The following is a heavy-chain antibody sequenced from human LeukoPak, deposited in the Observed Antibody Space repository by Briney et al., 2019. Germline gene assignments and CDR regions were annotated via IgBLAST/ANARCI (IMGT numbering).Heavy chain of an antibody. Sequence: SETLSLTCTVSGGSISSYYWSWIRQPPRKRLEWIGYIYYSGSTNYNPSLKSRVTISVDTSKNQFSLKLSSVTAADTAVYYCARHLAHSSLIDCWGQGTLVTVSS. J-gene: IGHJ4*02. CDR3: ARHLAHSSLIDC. V-gene: IGHV4-59*08. D-gene: IGHD6-13*01. CDR2: IYYSGST. CDR1: GGSISSYY.